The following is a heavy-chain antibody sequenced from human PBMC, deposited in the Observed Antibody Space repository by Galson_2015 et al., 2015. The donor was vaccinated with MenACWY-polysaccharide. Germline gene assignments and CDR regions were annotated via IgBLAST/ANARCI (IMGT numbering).Heavy chain of an antibody. CDR1: GGSISSGSYY. CDR2: IHTSGST. Sequence: TLSLTCTVSGGSISSGSYYWSWIRQPAGKGLECIGRIHTSGSTNYNPSLKSRVTISIDTSKNQFSLKLSSVTAADTAVYYCAREEWTQLWSYGLDVWGQGTTVTVSS. J-gene: IGHJ6*02. V-gene: IGHV4-61*02. CDR3: AREEWTQLWSYGLDV. D-gene: IGHD5-18*01.